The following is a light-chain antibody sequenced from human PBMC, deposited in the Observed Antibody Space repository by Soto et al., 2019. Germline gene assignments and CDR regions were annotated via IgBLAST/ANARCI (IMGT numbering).Light chain of an antibody. CDR1: QSVSNNF. CDR2: GTS. V-gene: IGKV3-20*01. CDR3: LQYGSSWNT. Sequence: EIVLTQSPGTLSLSPGERATLSCRASQSVSNNFLSWYQQKPGQAPRLLIYGTSTRATGIPDRFSGSGSGTDFTLTISRLEPEDFAVYYCLQYGSSWNTFGQGTKLEIK. J-gene: IGKJ2*01.